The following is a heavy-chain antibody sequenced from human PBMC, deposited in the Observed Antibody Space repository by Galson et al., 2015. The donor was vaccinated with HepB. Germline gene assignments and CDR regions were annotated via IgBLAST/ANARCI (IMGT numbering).Heavy chain of an antibody. D-gene: IGHD6-13*01. Sequence: LSLTCTVSGGSISSYYWSWIRQPPGKGLEWIGYIYYSGSTNYNPSLKSRVTISVDTSKNQFSLKLSSVTAADTAVYYCASAAAGPRTFDYWGQGTLVTVSS. CDR3: ASAAAGPRTFDY. CDR2: IYYSGST. V-gene: IGHV4-59*01. J-gene: IGHJ4*02. CDR1: GGSISSYY.